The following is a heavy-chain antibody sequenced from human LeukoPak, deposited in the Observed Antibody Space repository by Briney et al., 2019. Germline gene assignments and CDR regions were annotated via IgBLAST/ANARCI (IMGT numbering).Heavy chain of an antibody. CDR3: ARDSQLLPFDY. Sequence: SVKVSCKASGGTFSSYAISWVRQAPGQGLEWMGRIIPILGLANYAQKFQGRVTITADKSTSTAYMELSSLRSEDTAVYYCARDSQLLPFDYWGQGTLVTVSS. V-gene: IGHV1-69*04. CDR2: IIPILGLA. D-gene: IGHD2-15*01. J-gene: IGHJ4*02. CDR1: GGTFSSYA.